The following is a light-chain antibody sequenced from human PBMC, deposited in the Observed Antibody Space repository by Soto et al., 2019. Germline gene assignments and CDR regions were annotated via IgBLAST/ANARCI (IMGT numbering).Light chain of an antibody. V-gene: IGLV2-8*01. CDR2: EVV. Sequence: QSALTQPPSASGSPGQSVTISCTGTKNDIGVYDFVSWYQHHPGKAPRLIIYEVVQRPSGVPDRFSGFKSGNTASLTVSGLQTADEADDFCKSYAGSNTYVFGSGTKVTVL. CDR1: KNDIGVYDF. J-gene: IGLJ1*01. CDR3: KSYAGSNTYV.